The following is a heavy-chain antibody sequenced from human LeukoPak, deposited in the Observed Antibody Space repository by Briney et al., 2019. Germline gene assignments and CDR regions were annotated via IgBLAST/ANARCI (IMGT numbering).Heavy chain of an antibody. V-gene: IGHV1-69*05. Sequence: PVKVSCKASGGTFSSYAISWVRQAPGQGLEWMGGIIPIFGTANYAQKFQGRVTITTDESTSTAYMELSSLRSEDTAVYYCARDSGSYLYFDYWGQGTLVTVSS. CDR3: ARDSGSYLYFDY. CDR2: IIPIFGTA. CDR1: GGTFSSYA. J-gene: IGHJ4*02. D-gene: IGHD1-26*01.